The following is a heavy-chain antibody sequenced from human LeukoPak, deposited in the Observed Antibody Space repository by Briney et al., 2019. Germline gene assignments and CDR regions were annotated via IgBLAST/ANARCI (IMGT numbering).Heavy chain of an antibody. CDR1: GGSFSTSTSYY. CDR3: ARGSLFYGDSSAYFDY. CDR2: INHRGST. Sequence: SETLSLTCTVSGGSFSTSTSYYWAWIRQPPGKGLEWIGEINHRGSTNYNPSLKSRVTISVDTSKNQFSLKLTSVTAADTAVYFCARGSLFYGDSSAYFDYWGQGTLVTVSS. J-gene: IGHJ4*02. D-gene: IGHD4-17*01. V-gene: IGHV4-39*07.